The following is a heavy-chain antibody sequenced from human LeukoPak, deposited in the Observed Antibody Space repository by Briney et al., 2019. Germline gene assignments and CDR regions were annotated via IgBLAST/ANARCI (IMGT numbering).Heavy chain of an antibody. Sequence: GRSLRLSCAASGFTFSVYAMSWVRQAPGKWLEWVSSISGSGAYTYYADSVKGRFTISRDSSKNTLYLQMNSLRAEDTAVYYCAKDLGDSWYFDLWGRGTLVTVSS. CDR1: GFTFSVYA. J-gene: IGHJ2*01. CDR3: AKDLGDSWYFDL. CDR2: ISGSGAYT. D-gene: IGHD3-10*01. V-gene: IGHV3-23*01.